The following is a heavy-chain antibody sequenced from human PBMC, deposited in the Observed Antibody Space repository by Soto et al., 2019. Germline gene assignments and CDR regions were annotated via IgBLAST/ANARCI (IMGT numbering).Heavy chain of an antibody. D-gene: IGHD3-10*01. CDR3: ARSPGVFDY. CDR1: GGTFSSLA. CDR2: LVPVFGTA. J-gene: IGHJ4*02. V-gene: IGHV1-69*01. Sequence: QVQLVQSGAEVKKPGSSVKVSCKASGGTFSSLAISWVRQAPGQGLEWMGGLVPVFGTANYAQKFQARVTTTADQSTSTSYMELSSLRSEDTAVYYCARSPGVFDYWGQGTLVTVSS.